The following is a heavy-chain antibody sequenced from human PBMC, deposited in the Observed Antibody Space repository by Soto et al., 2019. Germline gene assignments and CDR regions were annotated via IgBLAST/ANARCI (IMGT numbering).Heavy chain of an antibody. Sequence: EVQLVESGGGLVQPGGSLRLSCAASGFTFGIYRMSWVRQAPGKGLEWVANINQGGSETYYVDSVEGRFAISRDNAQNSLYLQINNLRGEDTAMYYCARSSSTGTVDYWGQGTLVTVSS. CDR1: GFTFGIYR. CDR2: INQGGSET. D-gene: IGHD1-1*01. V-gene: IGHV3-7*03. CDR3: ARSSSTGTVDY. J-gene: IGHJ4*02.